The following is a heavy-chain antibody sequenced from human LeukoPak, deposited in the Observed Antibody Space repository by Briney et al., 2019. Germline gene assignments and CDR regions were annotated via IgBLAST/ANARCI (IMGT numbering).Heavy chain of an antibody. V-gene: IGHV1-46*01. CDR1: GYTFTSYY. CDR3: ARFFLDSKSYYYGMDV. D-gene: IGHD4-11*01. CDR2: INPSGGST. J-gene: IGHJ6*02. Sequence: ASVKVSCKASGYTFTSYYMHWVRQAPGQGLEWMGIINPSGGSTSYAQKFQGRVTMTRDTSTSTAYMELSSLRSEDTAVYYCARFFLDSKSYYYGMDVWGQGTTVTVSS.